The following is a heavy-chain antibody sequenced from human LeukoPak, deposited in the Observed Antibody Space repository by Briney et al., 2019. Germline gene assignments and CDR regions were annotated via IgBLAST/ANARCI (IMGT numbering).Heavy chain of an antibody. CDR2: ISYDGSNK. Sequence: GGSLRLSCAASGFTFSSYGMHWVRQAPGKGLEWVAVISYDGSNKYYADSVKGRFTISRDNAKNSLYLQMNSLRAEDTAVYYCARDADYDFWSGYPYFDYWGQGTLVTVSS. CDR3: ARDADYDFWSGYPYFDY. D-gene: IGHD3-3*01. V-gene: IGHV3-30*03. J-gene: IGHJ4*02. CDR1: GFTFSSYG.